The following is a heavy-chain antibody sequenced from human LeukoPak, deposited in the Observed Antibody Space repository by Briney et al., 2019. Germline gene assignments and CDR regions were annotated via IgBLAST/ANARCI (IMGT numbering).Heavy chain of an antibody. J-gene: IGHJ4*02. CDR2: ISSSSSYI. Sequence: GGSLRLSCAASGFTFSSYSMNWVHQAPGKGLEWVSSISSSSSYIYYADSVKGRFTISRDNAKNSLYLQMNSLRAEDTAVYYCARSRVGATDYWGQGTLVTVSS. D-gene: IGHD1-26*01. CDR3: ARSRVGATDY. CDR1: GFTFSSYS. V-gene: IGHV3-21*01.